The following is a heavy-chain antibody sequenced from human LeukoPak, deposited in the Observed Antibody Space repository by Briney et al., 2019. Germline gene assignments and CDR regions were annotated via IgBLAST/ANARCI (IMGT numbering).Heavy chain of an antibody. CDR2: IYYSGST. D-gene: IGHD3-10*01. J-gene: IGHJ5*02. V-gene: IGHV4-39*01. CDR1: GGSISSSSYY. Sequence: PSETLSLTCTVSGGSISSSSYYWGWIRQPPGKGLEWIGSIYYSGSTYYNPSLKSRVTISVDTSKNQFSLKLSSVTAADTAVYYCAGGRYYYGSGRDHNWFDPWGQGTLVTVSS. CDR3: AGGRYYYGSGRDHNWFDP.